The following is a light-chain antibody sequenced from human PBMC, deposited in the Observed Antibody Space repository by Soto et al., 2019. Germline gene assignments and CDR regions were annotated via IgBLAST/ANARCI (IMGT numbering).Light chain of an antibody. CDR3: RQLRTYPLT. V-gene: IGKV1-9*01. J-gene: IGKJ4*01. CDR1: QGISDY. CDR2: GTS. Sequence: DIQLTQSPSFLSASVGDRVTITCRASQGISDYLAWYQQKPGNAPKLLIYGTSTLQSEVPSRFSGSGSGTEFTLTISSLQPEDFATYFCRQLRTYPLTFGGGTRVEIK.